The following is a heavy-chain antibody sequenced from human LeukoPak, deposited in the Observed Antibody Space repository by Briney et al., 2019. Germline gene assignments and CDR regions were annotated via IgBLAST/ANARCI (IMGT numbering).Heavy chain of an antibody. J-gene: IGHJ6*03. V-gene: IGHV3-74*01. CDR1: GFTFSNYW. CDR3: ARVSSGSYFGYYYYYMDV. D-gene: IGHD1-26*01. Sequence: GGSLRLSCAASGFTFSNYWMHWVRQAPGKGLVWVSRINSDGSSTSYADSVKGRFTTSRDNAKNTLYLQMNSLRAEDTAVYYCARVSSGSYFGYYYYYMDVWGKGTTVTVSS. CDR2: INSDGSST.